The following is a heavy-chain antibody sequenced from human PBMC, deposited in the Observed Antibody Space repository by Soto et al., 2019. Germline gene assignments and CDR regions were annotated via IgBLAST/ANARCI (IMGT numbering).Heavy chain of an antibody. CDR1: RGTFISYA. V-gene: IGHV1-69*06. D-gene: IGHD6-6*01. CDR2: IIPIFGTS. J-gene: IGHJ6*02. CDR3: ASHRTQVVQLVLPPYYYYRLDV. Sequence: SVNGSCTSSRGTFISYAIIWVRQAPGQGRELMGGIIPIFGTSSYAQKFQGRVPIAADKPTSAAYMELSSLRFEDTAVHYCASHRTQVVQLVLPPYYYYRLDVWGQAPTVTVSS.